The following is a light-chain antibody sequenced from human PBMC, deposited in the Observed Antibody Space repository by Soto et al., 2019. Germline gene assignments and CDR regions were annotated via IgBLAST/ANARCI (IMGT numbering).Light chain of an antibody. J-gene: IGKJ1*01. V-gene: IGKV3-20*01. CDR1: QNIRSNY. Sequence: IVLRQSPGTLSLSPGQRATLSCRASQNIRSNYIAWFQQKPGQPPRLLIYGAINRATGIPARFSGSGSGTEFSLTISSLEPEDFVVYYCQQYHSPPLTFGPGTKVEIK. CDR2: GAI. CDR3: QQYHSPPLT.